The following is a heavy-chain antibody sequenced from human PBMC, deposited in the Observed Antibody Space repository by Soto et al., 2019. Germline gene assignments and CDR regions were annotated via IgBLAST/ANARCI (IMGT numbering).Heavy chain of an antibody. CDR1: GFSFSDYA. J-gene: IGHJ4*02. CDR2: ISESGGTT. D-gene: IGHD6-19*01. CDR3: AKRSPYSSGWYSPIFDY. Sequence: GGSLRLSCAASGFSFSDYAMSWVRQAPGKGLEWVSVISESGGTTHYADSVRGRFTVSRDNSKNSLSLRMNSLRDEDTAVYFCAKRSPYSSGWYSPIFDYWGQGA. V-gene: IGHV3-23*01.